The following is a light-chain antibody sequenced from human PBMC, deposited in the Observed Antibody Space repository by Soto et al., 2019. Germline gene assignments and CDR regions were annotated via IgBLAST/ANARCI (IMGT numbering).Light chain of an antibody. J-gene: IGLJ1*01. CDR3: TSFTSSSTQV. Sequence: QSALTQPASVSGSPGHSITISCTGTSGDVDAFDYVSWYQQHPGKAPKLMIFEVSDRPSGVSDRFSGSKSGSTASLTISGLQAGDEADYFCTSFTSSSTQVFGTGTKV. CDR1: SGDVDAFDY. CDR2: EVS. V-gene: IGLV2-14*01.